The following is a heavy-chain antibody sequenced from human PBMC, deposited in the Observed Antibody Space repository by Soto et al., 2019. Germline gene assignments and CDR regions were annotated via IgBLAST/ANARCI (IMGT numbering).Heavy chain of an antibody. CDR1: GFTFSSYA. CDR2: ISGSGGST. Sequence: EVQLLESGGGLVQPGGSLRLSCAASGFTFSSYAMSWVRQAPGKGLEWVSAISGSGGSTYYADSVKGRFTISRDNSMNTLYLQMNSLRAEDTAVYYCAKGIKERDTAMVTAFDYWGQGTLVTVSS. V-gene: IGHV3-23*01. CDR3: AKGIKERDTAMVTAFDY. J-gene: IGHJ4*02. D-gene: IGHD5-18*01.